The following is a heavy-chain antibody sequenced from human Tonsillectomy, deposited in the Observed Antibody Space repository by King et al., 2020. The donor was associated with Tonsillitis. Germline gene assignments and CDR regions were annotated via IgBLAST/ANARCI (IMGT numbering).Heavy chain of an antibody. CDR3: AKDFCSRTSCSKFAGFDY. D-gene: IGHD2-2*01. CDR1: GFTFDDYG. J-gene: IGHJ4*02. Sequence: VQLVESGGDLVQPGRSLRLSCAASGFTFDDYGMHWVRQAPGKGLEWVSGISWNSGNIGYVDSVKGRFTISRDNAKNSLYLQMNSLRAEDTALYYCAKDFCSRTSCSKFAGFDYWGQGTLVTVSS. CDR2: ISWNSGNI. V-gene: IGHV3-9*01.